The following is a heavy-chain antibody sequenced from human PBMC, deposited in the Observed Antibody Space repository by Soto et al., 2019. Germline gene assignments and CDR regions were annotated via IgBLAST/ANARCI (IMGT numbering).Heavy chain of an antibody. CDR3: FNASYSDFCNTYYTGSGAFDF. V-gene: IGHV3-9*01. J-gene: IGHJ3*01. CDR1: GFTFGDYA. Sequence: GGSLRLSCAASGFTFGDYAMQWVRQVPGRGWEWVGGISWNRATIEYADSVKGRFTISRDNAKKSMYMQMDSQRAEGAALYVCFNASYSDFCNTYYTGSGAFDFWGQGTMVTVSS. CDR2: ISWNRATI. D-gene: IGHD3-3*01.